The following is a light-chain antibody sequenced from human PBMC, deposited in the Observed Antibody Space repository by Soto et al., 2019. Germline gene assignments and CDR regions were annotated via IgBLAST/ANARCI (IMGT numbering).Light chain of an antibody. Sequence: EIVLTQSPGTLSLSPGERATLSCRASQSVSSNSLAWYLQKPGQAPRLLIYGAPNRATGIADRFSGSGSGADFTLTISRLEPEDFAVYFCQQHGGSITFGQGTRLEIK. CDR2: GAP. CDR3: QQHGGSIT. J-gene: IGKJ5*01. CDR1: QSVSSNS. V-gene: IGKV3-20*01.